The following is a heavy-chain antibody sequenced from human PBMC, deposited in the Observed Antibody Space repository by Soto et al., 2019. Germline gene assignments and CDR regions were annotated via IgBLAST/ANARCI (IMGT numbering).Heavy chain of an antibody. J-gene: IGHJ6*02. Sequence: VGSLRLSCASSGLFFSDYYLSCIRQAPGKALECVAYISGTGDTKYYADSVTGRFTISRDNPKNSLYLQMNSLRPEDAAVYYCAIGGGQIHYKGLDVWGQGTTVTVSS. V-gene: IGHV3-11*01. D-gene: IGHD3-10*01. CDR3: AIGGGQIHYKGLDV. CDR2: ISGTGDTK. CDR1: GLFFSDYY.